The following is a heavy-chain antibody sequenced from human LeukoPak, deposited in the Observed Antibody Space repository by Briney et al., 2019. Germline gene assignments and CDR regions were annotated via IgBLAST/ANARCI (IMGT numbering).Heavy chain of an antibody. CDR1: GGTFSSYA. J-gene: IGHJ5*02. D-gene: IGHD6-13*01. CDR2: IIPIFGTA. Sequence: ASVKVSCKASGGTFSSYAISWVRQAPGQGLEWMGGIIPIFGTANYAQKFQGRVTITADESTSTAYMELSSLRSEDTAVYYCARHPEHYSSSWYFRIGPNWFDPWGQGTLVTVSS. V-gene: IGHV1-69*13. CDR3: ARHPEHYSSSWYFRIGPNWFDP.